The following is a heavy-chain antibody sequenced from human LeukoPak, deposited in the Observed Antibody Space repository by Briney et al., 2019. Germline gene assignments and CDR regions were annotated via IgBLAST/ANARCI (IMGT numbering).Heavy chain of an antibody. V-gene: IGHV3-23*01. CDR1: GFTFSNFA. D-gene: IGHD1-26*01. CDR3: ARHVIMGSTAGHNWFDP. Sequence: TGGSLRLSCAASGFTFSNFAMSWVRQAPGKGLEWVSAISVSGGSTYYADSVKGRFTISRDNSKNTVYLQMNSLRAEDTAVYYCARHVIMGSTAGHNWFDPWGQGTLVTVSS. CDR2: ISVSGGST. J-gene: IGHJ5*02.